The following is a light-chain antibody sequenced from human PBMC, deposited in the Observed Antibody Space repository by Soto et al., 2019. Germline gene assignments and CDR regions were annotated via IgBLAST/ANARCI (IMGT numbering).Light chain of an antibody. CDR3: QQYNNWPPIT. CDR2: DAS. CDR1: QSVSNN. J-gene: IGKJ5*01. Sequence: EIVMTQPPATLSVSPGERATLSCRASQSVSNNLAWYQQKPGQAPRLLIYDASTRATGVPARFSGSGSGTEFTLTISSLQSEDFAVYYCQQYNNWPPITFGQGTRLEIK. V-gene: IGKV3D-15*01.